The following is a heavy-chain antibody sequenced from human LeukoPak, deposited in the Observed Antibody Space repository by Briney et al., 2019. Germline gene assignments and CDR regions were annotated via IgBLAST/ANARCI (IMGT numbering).Heavy chain of an antibody. CDR2: IYYSGSS. V-gene: IGHV4-59*08. D-gene: IGHD3-9*01. CDR1: SDSFSSYY. Sequence: SETLSLTCTVSSDSFSSYYWSWIRQPPGKGLEWIGYIYYSGSSNYNPSLKSRVTMSVDTSKNQFSLKLSSVTAADTAVYYCARHVWLQPFDYWGQGTLVTVSS. J-gene: IGHJ4*02. CDR3: ARHVWLQPFDY.